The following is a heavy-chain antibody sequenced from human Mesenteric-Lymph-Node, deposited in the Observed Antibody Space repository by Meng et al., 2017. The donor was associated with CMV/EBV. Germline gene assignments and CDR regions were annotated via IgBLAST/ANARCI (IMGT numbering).Heavy chain of an antibody. CDR3: ARHQRWLKSEGGFNY. V-gene: IGHV4-34*01. Sequence: QHAGDGLLKPPETRVLTCAFYGGSFSGYYWSWIRQPPGKGLEWIGEINHSGSTNYNPSLKSRVTISVDTSKNQFSLKLSSVTAADTAVYYCARHQRWLKSEGGFNYWGQGTLVTVSS. CDR1: GGSFSGYY. J-gene: IGHJ4*02. D-gene: IGHD4-23*01. CDR2: INHSGST.